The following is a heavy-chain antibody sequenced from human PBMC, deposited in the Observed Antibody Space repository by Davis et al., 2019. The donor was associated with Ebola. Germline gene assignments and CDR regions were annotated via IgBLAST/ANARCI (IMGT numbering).Heavy chain of an antibody. D-gene: IGHD3-16*01. CDR2: LSPGGDDK. CDR3: VKEEGETVVTGGGSLQSRWLDS. Sequence: GGSLRLSCAASGFTFSSYAMSWVRQAPGKGLEWVSGLSPGGDDKWYIESVRGRFTISRDNSKNTLNLQMSSLRDEDTGLYFCVKEEGETVVTGGGSLQSRWLDSWGQGTLVTVSS. CDR1: GFTFSSYA. J-gene: IGHJ5*01. V-gene: IGHV3-23*01.